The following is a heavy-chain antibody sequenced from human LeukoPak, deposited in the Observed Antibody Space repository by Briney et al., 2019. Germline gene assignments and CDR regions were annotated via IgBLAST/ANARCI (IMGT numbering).Heavy chain of an antibody. Sequence: PSETLSLTCTVSGGSMTSYYWTWIRQPPGKGLEWIGYIYHNGDTNYNPSLKSRVTISVDTSKNQFPLKLSSVTAADTAVYYCARKIRGVDAFDTWGQGTMVTVSS. V-gene: IGHV4-59*01. J-gene: IGHJ3*02. CDR1: GGSMTSYY. CDR3: ARKIRGVDAFDT. CDR2: IYHNGDT. D-gene: IGHD3-10*01.